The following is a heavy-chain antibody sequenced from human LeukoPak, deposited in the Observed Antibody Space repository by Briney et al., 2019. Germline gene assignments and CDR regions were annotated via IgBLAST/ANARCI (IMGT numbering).Heavy chain of an antibody. V-gene: IGHV4-59*01. CDR3: ARGANWGSPDY. CDR1: GGSISSDY. Sequence: PSETLSLTCTVSGGSISSDYWSWIRQSPGKGLEWIGYIYYSGATSYNPSLKSRVTISLDTSKNQFSLKLSSVTAADTAVYYCARGANWGSPDYWGQGTLVTVSS. CDR2: IYYSGAT. D-gene: IGHD7-27*01. J-gene: IGHJ4*02.